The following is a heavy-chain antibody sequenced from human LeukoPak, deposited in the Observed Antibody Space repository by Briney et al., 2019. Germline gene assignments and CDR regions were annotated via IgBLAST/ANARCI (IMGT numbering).Heavy chain of an antibody. CDR3: ARSVPSLDYLFDS. CDR1: GGSISGYY. D-gene: IGHD4-11*01. V-gene: IGHV4-59*08. J-gene: IGHJ5*01. Sequence: SETLSLTCTVSGGSISGYYWTWIRRLPGKGLEWIGYIYNSGITNYNPSLKSRVTVSVDTSKNQFSLRLTSVTAADTAVNYCARSVPSLDYLFDSWGHGTLGTVSS. CDR2: IYNSGIT.